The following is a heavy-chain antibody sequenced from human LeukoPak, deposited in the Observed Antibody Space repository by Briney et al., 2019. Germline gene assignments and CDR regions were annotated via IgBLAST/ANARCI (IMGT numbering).Heavy chain of an antibody. CDR2: INPNSGGT. Sequence: ASVKVSCKASGYTFTGYYMHWVRQAPGQGLEWMGWINPNSGGTNYAQKFQGRVTMTRDTPISTAYMELSRLRSDDTAVYYCARDLRDVVVTVPSDWFDPWGQGTLVTVSS. J-gene: IGHJ5*02. CDR3: ARDLRDVVVTVPSDWFDP. CDR1: GYTFTGYY. D-gene: IGHD2-21*02. V-gene: IGHV1-2*02.